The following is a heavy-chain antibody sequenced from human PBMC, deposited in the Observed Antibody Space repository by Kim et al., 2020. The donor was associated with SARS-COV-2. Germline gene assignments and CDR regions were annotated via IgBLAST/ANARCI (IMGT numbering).Heavy chain of an antibody. Sequence: KSRVTISVDTSKDQFSLRLSSVTAADTAVYYCARGRRITIFGVVPEGFDPWGQGTLVTVSS. J-gene: IGHJ5*02. CDR3: ARGRRITIFGVVPEGFDP. V-gene: IGHV4-34*01. D-gene: IGHD3-3*01.